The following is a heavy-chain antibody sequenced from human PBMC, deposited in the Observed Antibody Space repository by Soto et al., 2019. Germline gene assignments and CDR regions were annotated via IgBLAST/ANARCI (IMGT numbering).Heavy chain of an antibody. D-gene: IGHD4-17*01. Sequence: SETLSLTCTVSGGSISSYYWSWIRQPPGKGQEWIGYIYYSGSTNYNPSLKSRVTISLDTSKNHFSLKLRYVSAADTAVYFCARRLGAHDYGGYYYDMDGWGKGTTVTVSS. CDR3: ARRLGAHDYGGYYYDMDG. CDR1: GGSISSYY. CDR2: IYYSGST. V-gene: IGHV4-59*01. J-gene: IGHJ6*03.